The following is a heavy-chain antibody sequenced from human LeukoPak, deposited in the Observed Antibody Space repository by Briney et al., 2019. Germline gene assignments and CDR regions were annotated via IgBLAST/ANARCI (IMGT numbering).Heavy chain of an antibody. Sequence: SETLSLTCTVSGGSISSSSYYWGWIRRPPGKGLEWIGSIYYSGSTYYNPSLKSRVTISVDTSKNQFSLKLSSVTAADTAVYYCARSSPEYNWFDPWGQGTLVTVSS. D-gene: IGHD6-13*01. CDR1: GGSISSSSYY. CDR3: ARSSPEYNWFDP. CDR2: IYYSGST. J-gene: IGHJ5*02. V-gene: IGHV4-39*01.